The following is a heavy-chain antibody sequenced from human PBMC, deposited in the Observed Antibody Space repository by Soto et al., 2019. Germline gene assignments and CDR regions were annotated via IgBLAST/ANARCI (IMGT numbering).Heavy chain of an antibody. CDR3: ATDAAAGLNDY. D-gene: IGHD6-13*01. Sequence: QVQLVQSGAEVKKPGASVKVSCKASGYTFTSYGISWVRQAPGQGLEWMGWISAYNGNTKYVQKFQGRVTMTTDTSTSTAYMELRSLRSDDTAVYYFATDAAAGLNDYWGQGTLVTVSS. CDR1: GYTFTSYG. V-gene: IGHV1-18*01. CDR2: ISAYNGNT. J-gene: IGHJ4*02.